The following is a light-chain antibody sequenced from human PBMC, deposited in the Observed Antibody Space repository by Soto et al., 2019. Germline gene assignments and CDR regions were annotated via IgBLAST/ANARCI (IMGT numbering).Light chain of an antibody. CDR2: EVS. V-gene: IGLV2-14*01. CDR3: SSYTTSSTMI. CDR1: SSDVGGYNY. Sequence: QSVLTQPASVSGSPGQSITISCTGTSSDVGGYNYVSWYQQHPGKAPKLMIYEVSDRPSGVSNRFSGSKSGNTASLTISGLQAEDEAYYYCSSYTTSSTMIFGGGTKLTV. J-gene: IGLJ2*01.